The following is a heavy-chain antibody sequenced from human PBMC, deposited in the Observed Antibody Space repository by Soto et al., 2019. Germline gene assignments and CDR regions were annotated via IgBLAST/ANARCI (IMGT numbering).Heavy chain of an antibody. J-gene: IGHJ4*02. CDR2: IYYSGST. D-gene: IGHD6-19*01. Sequence: PSETLSLTCTVSGGSISSYYWSWIRQPPGKGLEWIGYIYYSGSTNYNPSLKSRVTISVDTSKNQFSLKLSSVTAADTAVYYCARQGIGSGWHTLFDYWGQGTLVTVSS. CDR1: GGSISSYY. CDR3: ARQGIGSGWHTLFDY. V-gene: IGHV4-59*01.